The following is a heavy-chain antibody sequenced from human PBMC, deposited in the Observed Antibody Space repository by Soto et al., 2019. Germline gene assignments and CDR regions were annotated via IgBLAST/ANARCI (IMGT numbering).Heavy chain of an antibody. D-gene: IGHD3-16*02. CDR2: AYYSGNT. CDR3: VGGEVTVYNWFDP. CDR1: GDSIRSPTYY. J-gene: IGHJ5*02. Sequence: QLHLQESGPGQVKPSETLSLTCSVSGDSIRSPTYYWGWIRQPPGKGLEWIGTAYYSGNTDYKPSLESRVTISVDTAKNQFSLNLTSVTAADTAIYFCVGGEVTVYNWFDPWGQGTLVTVSS. V-gene: IGHV4-39*01.